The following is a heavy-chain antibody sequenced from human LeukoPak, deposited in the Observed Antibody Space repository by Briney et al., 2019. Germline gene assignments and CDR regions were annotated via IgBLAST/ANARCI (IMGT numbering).Heavy chain of an antibody. CDR2: TNPNSGGT. Sequence: ASVKVSCKASGYTFTGYYMHWVRQAPGQGLEWMGWTNPNSGGTNYAQKFQGRVTMTRDTSISTAYMELSRLRSDDTAVYYCARKGYYDFWSGYEEFFDYWGQGTLVTVSS. V-gene: IGHV1-2*02. CDR1: GYTFTGYY. CDR3: ARKGYYDFWSGYEEFFDY. D-gene: IGHD3-3*01. J-gene: IGHJ4*02.